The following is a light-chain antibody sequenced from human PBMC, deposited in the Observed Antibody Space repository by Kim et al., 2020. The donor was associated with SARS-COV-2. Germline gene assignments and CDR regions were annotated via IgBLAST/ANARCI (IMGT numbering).Light chain of an antibody. J-gene: IGKJ1*01. CDR1: QSIRRY. CDR3: QQSYSTFRT. CDR2: GAS. V-gene: IGKV1-39*01. Sequence: ATVVDRAPITGRARQSIRRYLNWYQHKPGKAPKLLIYGASSLQSGVPSRFSGSGSRTDFTLTISSLQPEDFATYYCQQSYSTFRTFGQGTKVDIK.